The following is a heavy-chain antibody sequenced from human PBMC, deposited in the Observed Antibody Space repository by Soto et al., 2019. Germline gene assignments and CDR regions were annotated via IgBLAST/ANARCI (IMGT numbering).Heavy chain of an antibody. CDR3: ATEKYNGNSGLDV. CDR2: IIPIPDIA. CDR1: GGTCSSYT. J-gene: IGHJ6*01. V-gene: IGHV1-69*02. Sequence: QVQLVQSGAEVKKPGSSVKVSCKASGGTCSSYTISWVRQAPGQGLEWMGRIIPIPDIANYAQKVQGRVTITADKSTSTAYMELSSLRSEDTAVYYGATEKYNGNSGLDVWGHGTTVTFAS. D-gene: IGHD1-1*01.